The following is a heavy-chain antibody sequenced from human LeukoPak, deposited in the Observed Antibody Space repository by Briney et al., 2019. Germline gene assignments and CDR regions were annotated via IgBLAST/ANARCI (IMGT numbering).Heavy chain of an antibody. CDR1: GFTFSSYS. D-gene: IGHD6-19*01. V-gene: IGHV3-21*01. CDR3: AGAGYSSGWYAY. CDR2: ISSSSSYI. J-gene: IGHJ4*02. Sequence: GGSLRLSCAASGFTFSSYSMNWVRQAPGKGLEWVSSISSSSSYIYYADSVKGRFTISRDNAKNSLYLQMNSLRAEDTAVYYCAGAGYSSGWYAYWGQGTLVTVSS.